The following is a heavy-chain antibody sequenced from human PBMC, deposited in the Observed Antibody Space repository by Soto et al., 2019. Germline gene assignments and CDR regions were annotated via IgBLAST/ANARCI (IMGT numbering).Heavy chain of an antibody. CDR2: IYHSGST. CDR3: ARGEYGANSLDY. D-gene: IGHD2-8*01. Sequence: QLQLQESGSGLVKPSQTLSLTCAVSGGSISSGHYSWCWIRQPPGKGLEWIGYIYHSGSTYYNPSRKSRVTISVERSKTQFSLNLSSVTAADTAVYYCARGEYGANSLDYWGQGTLVTVSS. V-gene: IGHV4-30-2*01. CDR1: GGSISSGHYS. J-gene: IGHJ4*02.